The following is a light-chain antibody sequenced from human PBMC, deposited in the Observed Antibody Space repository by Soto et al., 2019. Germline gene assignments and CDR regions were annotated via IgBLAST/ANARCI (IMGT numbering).Light chain of an antibody. Sequence: EIVITQSPATLSVSPGERPTLSCRASQSVSSNLAWYQQTPGQAPSLLIYGASTRDTGIPARFSGSGSGTECTLTISRLQSEDFEVYYCQQYNNWPRTFGQGTKVDIK. CDR3: QQYNNWPRT. V-gene: IGKV3-15*01. J-gene: IGKJ1*01. CDR1: QSVSSN. CDR2: GAS.